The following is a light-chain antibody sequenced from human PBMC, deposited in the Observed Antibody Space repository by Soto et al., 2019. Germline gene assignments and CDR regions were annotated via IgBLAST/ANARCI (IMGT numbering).Light chain of an antibody. J-gene: IGKJ1*01. CDR2: DAA. Sequence: EKVMTQSPATLSVSPGERATLSCRASQSGSSNLAWYQQKPGQAPRLLIYDAATSATGIPARFSRRGSGTEFPLTISRLQSQDLAVYYCQQYDDWPETFGQGTKV. V-gene: IGKV3-15*01. CDR3: QQYDDWPET. CDR1: QSGSSN.